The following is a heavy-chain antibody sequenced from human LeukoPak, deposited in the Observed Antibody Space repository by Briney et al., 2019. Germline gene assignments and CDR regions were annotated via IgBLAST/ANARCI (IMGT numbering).Heavy chain of an antibody. J-gene: IGHJ3*02. D-gene: IGHD3-22*01. CDR3: AREYYYDGSGSDAFDI. CDR1: GYTFTSYD. V-gene: IGHV1-8*01. Sequence: ASVKVSCKASGYTFTSYDINWVRQATGQGLEWMGWMNPNSGNTGYAQKFQGRVTMTRNTSISTAYMELSSLRSEDTAVYYCAREYYYDGSGSDAFDIWGQGTMVTVSS. CDR2: MNPNSGNT.